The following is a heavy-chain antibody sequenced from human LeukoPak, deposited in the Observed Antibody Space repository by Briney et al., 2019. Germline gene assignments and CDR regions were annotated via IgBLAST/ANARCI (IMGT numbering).Heavy chain of an antibody. CDR1: GFTFSNAW. Sequence: GGSLRLSCAASGFTFSNAWMSWVRQAPGKGLEWVGRIKSKTDGGTTDFGAPVKGRFTISRDDSKNTLYLQMNSLKTEDTAVYYCTSSTYYDFWSGYSRQYMDVWGKGTTVTVSS. CDR3: TSSTYYDFWSGYSRQYMDV. D-gene: IGHD3-3*01. V-gene: IGHV3-15*01. CDR2: IKSKTDGGTT. J-gene: IGHJ6*03.